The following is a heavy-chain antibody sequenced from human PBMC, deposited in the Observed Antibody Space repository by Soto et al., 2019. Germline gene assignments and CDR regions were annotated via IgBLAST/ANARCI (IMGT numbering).Heavy chain of an antibody. CDR1: GGSISSGGYS. J-gene: IGHJ4*02. CDR2: IYYTGST. D-gene: IGHD1-1*01. V-gene: IGHV4-61*08. Sequence: ASETLSLTCAVSGGSISSGGYSWSWIRQPPGKGLEWIGYIYYTGSTNYSPSLKSRVTISVDTSKNQFSLKLSSVTAADTAVYYCARVTTLVTGFDYWGQGTLVTVSS. CDR3: ARVTTLVTGFDY.